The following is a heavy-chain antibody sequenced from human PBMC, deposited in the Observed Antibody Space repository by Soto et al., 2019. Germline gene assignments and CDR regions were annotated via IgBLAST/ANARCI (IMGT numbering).Heavy chain of an antibody. V-gene: IGHV1-24*01. CDR2: FSAYNGKT. Sequence: ASVKVSSKVSGYTLTVLSMHWVRQAPRKGLEWMGGFSAYNGKTNYAQKLQGRVTMTTDTSTSTAYMELRSLRSDDTAVYYCATTRIVVVPAAMEEGYYYYGMDVWGQGTTVTVSS. D-gene: IGHD2-2*01. CDR3: ATTRIVVVPAAMEEGYYYYGMDV. J-gene: IGHJ6*02. CDR1: GYTLTVLS.